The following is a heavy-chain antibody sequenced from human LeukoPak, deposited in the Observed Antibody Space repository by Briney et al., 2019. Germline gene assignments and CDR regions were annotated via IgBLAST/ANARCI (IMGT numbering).Heavy chain of an antibody. J-gene: IGHJ4*02. Sequence: PGGSLRLSCAASGFTFSSYWMHWVRQAPGKGLEWVAVIWYDGSNKYYADSVKGRFTISRDNSKNTLYLQMNSLRAEDTAVYYCARSSYAYCGGDCYLDYWGQGTLVTVSS. V-gene: IGHV3-33*08. D-gene: IGHD2-21*02. CDR3: ARSSYAYCGGDCYLDY. CDR2: IWYDGSNK. CDR1: GFTFSSYW.